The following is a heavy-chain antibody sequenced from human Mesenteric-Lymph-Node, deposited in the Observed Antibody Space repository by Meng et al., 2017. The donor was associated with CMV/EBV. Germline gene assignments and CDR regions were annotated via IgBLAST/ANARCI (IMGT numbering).Heavy chain of an antibody. CDR2: IYYSGST. CDR1: GGSISSYY. J-gene: IGHJ4*02. D-gene: IGHD4-17*01. Sequence: SETLSLTCTVSGGSISSYYWSWIRQPPGKGLAWIGYIYYSGSTNYNPSLKSRVTISVDTSKNQFSLKLSSVTAADTAVYYCAREPGDKYYFDYWGQGTLVTVSS. V-gene: IGHV4-59*01. CDR3: AREPGDKYYFDY.